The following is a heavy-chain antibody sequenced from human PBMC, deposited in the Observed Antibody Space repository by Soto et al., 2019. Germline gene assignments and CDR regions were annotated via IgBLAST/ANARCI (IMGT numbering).Heavy chain of an antibody. CDR2: ISESGST. J-gene: IGHJ5*02. CDR1: GGSFSGYY. CDR3: ARSRRGFGSTWFDWFDP. V-gene: IGHV4-34*01. D-gene: IGHD6-13*01. Sequence: SETLSLTCAVYGGSFSGYYWSWIRQPPGKGLEWIGEISESGSTKHNPSLKSRVTISVDTSKNQFSLKLSSVTAADTAVYYCARSRRGFGSTWFDWFDPWGQGTLVTVSS.